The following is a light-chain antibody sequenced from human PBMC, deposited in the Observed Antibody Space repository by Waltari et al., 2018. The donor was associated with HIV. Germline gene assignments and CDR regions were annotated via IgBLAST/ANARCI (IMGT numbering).Light chain of an antibody. V-gene: IGLV1-47*01. CDR3: ATWEDSSSGSWV. Sequence: QSVLTQPPSASGTPGQRVTISCSGGSSNIGSHFVYWSQQVAGTTPKLLIFRNNKRPSGGPDRFSGSEAGTSAARSISGLRPEDEADYYCATWEDSSSGSWVFGGGTKVTVL. CDR1: SSNIGSHF. J-gene: IGLJ3*02. CDR2: RNN.